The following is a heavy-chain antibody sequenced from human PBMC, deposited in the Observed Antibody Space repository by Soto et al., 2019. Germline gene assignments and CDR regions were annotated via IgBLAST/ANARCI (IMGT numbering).Heavy chain of an antibody. CDR2: ANDRGSR. J-gene: IGHJ5*02. CDR1: GGSFSGYF. D-gene: IGHD5-18*01. CDR3: ARGAGFSYASTWFDI. V-gene: IGHV4-34*01. Sequence: PSETLSLTCAVYGGSFSGYFWSWLRQPPGKGLEWLAEANDRGSRNYNPALNDRVTISVDTSKNHFSLQLTSVAAADTAVYYCARGAGFSYASTWFDIWGQGTLVTVSS.